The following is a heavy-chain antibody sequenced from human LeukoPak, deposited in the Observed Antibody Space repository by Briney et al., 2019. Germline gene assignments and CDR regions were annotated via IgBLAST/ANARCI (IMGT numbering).Heavy chain of an antibody. V-gene: IGHV3-23*01. J-gene: IGHJ3*02. CDR3: TKDQDSNSWYTAFDI. Sequence: GGSLRLSCAASGFIFDNFAMSWVRQAPGKGLEWVSTITGSGGNTYYADSVKGRFTISRDNSKNILYLQTNSLRAEDTAVYYCTKDQDSNSWYTAFDIWGQGTMVTVPS. CDR2: ITGSGGNT. D-gene: IGHD6-13*01. CDR1: GFIFDNFA.